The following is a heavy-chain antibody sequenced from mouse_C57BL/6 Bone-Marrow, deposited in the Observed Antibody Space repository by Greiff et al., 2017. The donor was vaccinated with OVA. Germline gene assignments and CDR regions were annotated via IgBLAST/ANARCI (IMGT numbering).Heavy chain of an antibody. CDR1: GFSLTSYA. CDR3: ARSRFYYDYDVWFAY. CDR2: IWTGGGT. Sequence: QVQLQQSGPGLVAPSQSLSITCTVSGFSLTSYAISWVRQPPGKGLEWLGVIWTGGGTNYNSALKSRLSISKDNSKSQVFLKMNSLQTDDTARYYWARSRFYYDYDVWFAYWGQGTLVTVSA. D-gene: IGHD2-4*01. V-gene: IGHV2-9-1*01. J-gene: IGHJ3*01.